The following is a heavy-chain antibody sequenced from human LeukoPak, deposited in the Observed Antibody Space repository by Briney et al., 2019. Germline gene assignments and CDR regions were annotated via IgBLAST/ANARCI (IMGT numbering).Heavy chain of an antibody. CDR3: ATLEGYYGSGSYYNV. CDR2: VDPEDGET. CDR1: GYTLTELS. Sequence: ASVKVSCKVSGYTLTELSMHWVRQAPRKGLEWMGGVDPEDGETIYAQKFQDRVTMTEDTSTDTAYMELSSLRSEDTAVYYCATLEGYYGSGSYYNVWGQGTLVTVSS. D-gene: IGHD3-10*01. V-gene: IGHV1-24*01. J-gene: IGHJ4*02.